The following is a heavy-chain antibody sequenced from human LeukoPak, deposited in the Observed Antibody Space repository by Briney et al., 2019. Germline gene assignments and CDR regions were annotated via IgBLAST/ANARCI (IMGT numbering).Heavy chain of an antibody. CDR1: GFTFSSYG. CDR3: AKGPMARFDY. J-gene: IGHJ4*02. D-gene: IGHD2-8*01. Sequence: PGGSLRLSCAASGFTFSSYGMSWVRQAPGKGLEWVSGISGSRGSTYYADSVKGRFTISRDNSKNTLYLQMNSLRAEDTALYYCAKGPMARFDYWGQGTLVTVSS. V-gene: IGHV3-23*01. CDR2: ISGSRGST.